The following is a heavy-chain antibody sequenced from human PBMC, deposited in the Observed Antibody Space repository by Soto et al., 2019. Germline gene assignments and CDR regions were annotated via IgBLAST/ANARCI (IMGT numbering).Heavy chain of an antibody. D-gene: IGHD4-17*01. V-gene: IGHV4-4*02. CDR3: ARVWTTVTNWFDP. Sequence: LSLTCAVSGGSISSSNWWSWVRQPPGKGLEWIGEIYHSGSTNYNPSLKSRVTISVDKSKNQFSLKLSSVTAADTAVYYCARVWTTVTNWFDPWGQGTLVTVSS. J-gene: IGHJ5*02. CDR2: IYHSGST. CDR1: GGSISSSNW.